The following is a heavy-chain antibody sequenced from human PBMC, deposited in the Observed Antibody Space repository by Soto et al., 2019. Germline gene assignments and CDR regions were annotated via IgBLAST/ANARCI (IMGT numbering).Heavy chain of an antibody. Sequence: SETLSLTCTVSGGSVSSNSYSWGWIRQSPGKGLEWIGIMYSTENTYYHPSLLSRVTISADTSMNEFSLRLSSVTAADTAVYYCASPKIAFYNWFDPWGQGTLVTVSS. CDR2: MYSTENT. D-gene: IGHD3-3*02. V-gene: IGHV4-39*01. J-gene: IGHJ5*02. CDR1: GGSVSSNSYS. CDR3: ASPKIAFYNWFDP.